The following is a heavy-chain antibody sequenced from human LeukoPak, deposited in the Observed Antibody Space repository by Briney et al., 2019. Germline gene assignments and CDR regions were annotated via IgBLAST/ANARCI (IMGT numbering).Heavy chain of an antibody. V-gene: IGHV4-4*07. CDR3: ARGLWFGDENPPYFDY. CDR2: IHTSGST. Sequence: SETLSLTCTVSGGSISSYYWSWIRQPAGKGLEWIGRIHTSGSTNYNPSLKSRVTISVDTSKNQFSLKLSSVTAADTAVYYCARGLWFGDENPPYFDYWGQGILVTVSS. D-gene: IGHD3-10*01. CDR1: GGSISSYY. J-gene: IGHJ4*02.